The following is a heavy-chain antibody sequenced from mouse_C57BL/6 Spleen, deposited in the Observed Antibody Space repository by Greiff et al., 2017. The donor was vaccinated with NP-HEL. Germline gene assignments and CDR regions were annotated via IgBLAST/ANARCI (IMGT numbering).Heavy chain of an antibody. CDR1: GYTFTSYW. CDR2: IDPSDSYT. D-gene: IGHD1-1*01. J-gene: IGHJ2*01. CDR3: ARRITTVVGNYFDY. V-gene: IGHV1-50*01. Sequence: QVQLQQPGAELVKPGASVKLSCKASGYTFTSYWMQWVKQRPGQGLEWIGEIDPSDSYTNYNQKFKGKATLTVETSSSTAYMQLSSLTSEDSAVYYCARRITTVVGNYFDYWGQGTTLTVSS.